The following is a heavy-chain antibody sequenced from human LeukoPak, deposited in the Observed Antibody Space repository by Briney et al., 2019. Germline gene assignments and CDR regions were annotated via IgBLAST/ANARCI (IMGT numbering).Heavy chain of an antibody. D-gene: IGHD3-3*01. CDR3: AKFWSGYYPPYYFDY. V-gene: IGHV3-23*01. J-gene: IGHJ4*02. CDR1: GFTFNSYA. Sequence: GGSLRLSCAASGFTFNSYAMSWVRQAPGKGLEWVSAISGSGGSTYYADSVKGRFTISRDNSKNTLYLQMNCLRAEDTAVYYCAKFWSGYYPPYYFDYWGQGTLVTVSS. CDR2: ISGSGGST.